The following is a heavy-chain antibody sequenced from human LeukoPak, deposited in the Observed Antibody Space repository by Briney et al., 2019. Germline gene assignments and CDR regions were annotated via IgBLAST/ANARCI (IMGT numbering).Heavy chain of an antibody. Sequence: ASETLSLTCTVSGGSIGTYFWSWIRQPPGKGLEWIGYFYNSGSTNYNPSLKSRVTVPVDTSKNQFSLQLASVTAADTAVYYCVCTSTWLAFDIWGQGSEVTVSA. J-gene: IGHJ3*02. CDR1: GGSIGTYF. D-gene: IGHD5-12*01. V-gene: IGHV4-59*08. CDR2: FYNSGST. CDR3: VCTSTWLAFDI.